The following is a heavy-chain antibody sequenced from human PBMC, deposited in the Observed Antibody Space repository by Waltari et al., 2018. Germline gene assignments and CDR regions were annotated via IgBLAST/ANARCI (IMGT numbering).Heavy chain of an antibody. V-gene: IGHV3-30*01. J-gene: IGHJ4*02. D-gene: IGHD3-16*01. CDR2: ISYDGSNK. CDR1: SYA. Sequence: SYAMHWVRQAPGKGLEWVAVISYDGSNKYYADSVKGRFTISRDNSKNTLYLQMNSLRAEDTAVYYCARDNFGGLFDYWGQGTLVTVSS. CDR3: ARDNFGGLFDY.